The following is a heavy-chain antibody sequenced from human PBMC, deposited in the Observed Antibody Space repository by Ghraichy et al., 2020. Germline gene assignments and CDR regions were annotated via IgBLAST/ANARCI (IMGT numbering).Heavy chain of an antibody. Sequence: GGSLRLSCAASGFTFDDYTMHWVRQAPGKGLEWVSPISWDGGSTYYANSVKGRFTISRDNSKNSLYLQMNSLRTEDTALYYCAKDNDYGDYVSYYGMDDWGRETTVAVAS. CDR2: ISWDGGST. J-gene: IGHJ6*02. D-gene: IGHD4-17*01. CDR3: AKDNDYGDYVSYYGMDD. V-gene: IGHV3-43*01. CDR1: GFTFDDYT.